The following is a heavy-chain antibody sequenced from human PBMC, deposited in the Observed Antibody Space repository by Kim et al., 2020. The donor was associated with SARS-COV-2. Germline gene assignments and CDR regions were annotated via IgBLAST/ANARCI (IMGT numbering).Heavy chain of an antibody. J-gene: IGHJ4*02. D-gene: IGHD3-22*01. CDR3: ARFAGGYYDSSGYYYDY. Sequence: LKSRVTISVDTAKNQFSLRLSSVTAADTAVYYCARFAGGYYDSSGYYYDYWGQGTLVTVSS. V-gene: IGHV4-31*02.